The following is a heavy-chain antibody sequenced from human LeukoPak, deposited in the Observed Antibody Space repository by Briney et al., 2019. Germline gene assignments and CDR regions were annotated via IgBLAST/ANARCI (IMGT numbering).Heavy chain of an antibody. CDR3: AVFTAGGYCSSSSCPGGLDY. Sequence: SETLSLTCTVSGGSISSYYWSWIRQPPGKGLEWNGYIYYSGSTNYNPSLKSRVTISVDTSKNQFSLKLSSVTAADTAVYYCAVFTAGGYCSSSSCPGGLDYWGQGTLVTVSS. D-gene: IGHD2-2*01. J-gene: IGHJ4*02. V-gene: IGHV4-59*01. CDR2: IYYSGST. CDR1: GGSISSYY.